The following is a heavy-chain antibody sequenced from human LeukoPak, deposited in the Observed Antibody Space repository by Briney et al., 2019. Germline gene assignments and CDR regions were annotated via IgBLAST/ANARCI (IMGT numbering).Heavy chain of an antibody. CDR3: AREATVVGAIII. Sequence: KPSETLSLTCTVSGGSVTTYYWSWIRQSAGKGLEWIGHISTSGTTTYNPSLKSRVTMSVDTSKNQFSLKLTSVTAADTAVYYCAREATVVGAIIIWGQGTLVTVSS. D-gene: IGHD1-26*01. J-gene: IGHJ4*02. V-gene: IGHV4-4*07. CDR1: GGSVTTYY. CDR2: ISTSGTT.